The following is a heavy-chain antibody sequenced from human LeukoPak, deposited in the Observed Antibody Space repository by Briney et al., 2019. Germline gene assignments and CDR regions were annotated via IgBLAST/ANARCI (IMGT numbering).Heavy chain of an antibody. Sequence: SETLSLTCAVYGGSFSGYYWRWIRQPPGKGLEWIGEINHSGSTNYNPSLKSRVTISVDTSKNLFSLKLSSVTAADTAVYYRARGQFTFWYFDLWGRGTLVTVSS. J-gene: IGHJ2*01. CDR2: INHSGST. D-gene: IGHD3-16*01. CDR1: GGSFSGYY. CDR3: ARGQFTFWYFDL. V-gene: IGHV4-34*01.